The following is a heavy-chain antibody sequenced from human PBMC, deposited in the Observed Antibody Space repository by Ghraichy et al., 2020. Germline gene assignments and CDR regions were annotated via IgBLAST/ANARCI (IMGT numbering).Heavy chain of an antibody. CDR3: ASDRFLEWLPPYPYSFDP. D-gene: IGHD3-3*01. Sequence: TLRDSGFTFRDSAVLWVRQARGQRLEWIGWIDVRSGNAQYTKKLQGRVTITRDLSTATAYMELRSLKTEDTAVYYFASDRFLEWLPPYPYSFDPWGQGTLVSVSS. V-gene: IGHV1-58*01. J-gene: IGHJ5*02. CDR2: IDVRSGNA. CDR1: GFTFRDSA.